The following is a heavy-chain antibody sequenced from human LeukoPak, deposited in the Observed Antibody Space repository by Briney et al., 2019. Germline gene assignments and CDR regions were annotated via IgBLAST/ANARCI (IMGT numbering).Heavy chain of an antibody. CDR2: ISAYNGNT. V-gene: IGHV1-18*04. CDR3: ARGSQIFGVVKI. CDR1: GYTFTGYY. J-gene: IGHJ4*02. Sequence: ASVKVSCKASGYTFTGYYMHWVRQAPGQGLEWMGWISAYNGNTNYAQKLQGRVTMTTDTSTSTAYMELRSLRSDDTAVYYCARGSQIFGVVKIWGQGTLVTVSS. D-gene: IGHD3-3*01.